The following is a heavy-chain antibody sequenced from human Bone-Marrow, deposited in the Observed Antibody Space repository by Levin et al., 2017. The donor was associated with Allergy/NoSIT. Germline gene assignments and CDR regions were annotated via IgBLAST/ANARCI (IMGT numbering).Heavy chain of an antibody. CDR2: IYHSGST. D-gene: IGHD3-10*01. V-gene: IGHV4-30-2*01. J-gene: IGHJ4*02. CDR3: AKSLWFGANFDY. CDR1: GGSISSGGYS. Sequence: RASETLSLTCAVSGGSISSGGYSWSWIRQPPGKGLEWIGYIYHSGSTYYNPSLKSRVTISMDRSKNHFSLNLTSVTAADTAVYFCAKSLWFGANFDYWGQGTLVTVSS.